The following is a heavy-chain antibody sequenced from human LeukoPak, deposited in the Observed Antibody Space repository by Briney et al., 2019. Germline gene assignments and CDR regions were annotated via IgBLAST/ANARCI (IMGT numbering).Heavy chain of an antibody. CDR3: ARLEGDTGGY. V-gene: IGHV4-34*01. CDR2: INHSGST. Sequence: TSETLSLTCAVYGGSFSGYYWSWIRQPPGKGLEWIGEINHSGSTNYNPSLKSRVTISVDRSKNQFSLKLSSVTAADTAVYYCARLEGDTGGYWGQGTLVTVSS. CDR1: GGSFSGYY. D-gene: IGHD3-10*01. J-gene: IGHJ4*02.